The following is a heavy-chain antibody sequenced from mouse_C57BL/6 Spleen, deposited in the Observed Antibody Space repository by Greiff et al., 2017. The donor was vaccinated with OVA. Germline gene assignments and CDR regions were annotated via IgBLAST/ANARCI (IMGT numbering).Heavy chain of an antibody. CDR1: GYAFSSSW. Sequence: VNVVESGPELVKPGASVKISCKASGYAFSSSWMNWVKQRPGKGLEWIGRIYPGDGDTNYNGKFKGKATLTADKSSSTAYMQLSSLTSEDSAVYFCARSTTWNFDVWGTGTTVTVSS. D-gene: IGHD1-1*01. V-gene: IGHV1-82*01. CDR2: IYPGDGDT. CDR3: ARSTTWNFDV. J-gene: IGHJ1*03.